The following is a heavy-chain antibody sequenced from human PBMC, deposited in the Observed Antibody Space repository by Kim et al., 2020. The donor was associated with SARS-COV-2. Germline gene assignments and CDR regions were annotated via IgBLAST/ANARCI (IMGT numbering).Heavy chain of an antibody. Sequence: PKRRVTISVDTSKNPFSLKLSSVTAADTAVYYCARATMITFGGVIDHFDYWGQGTLVTVSS. D-gene: IGHD3-16*02. CDR3: ARATMITFGGVIDHFDY. V-gene: IGHV4-31*02. J-gene: IGHJ4*02.